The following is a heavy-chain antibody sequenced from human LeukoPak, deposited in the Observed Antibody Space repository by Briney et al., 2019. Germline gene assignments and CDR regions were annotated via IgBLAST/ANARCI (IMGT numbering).Heavy chain of an antibody. CDR1: GFTFTSYA. D-gene: IGHD2-15*01. CDR2: ISYDGSNK. CDR3: ASLAGYRCSGGSCYSLDY. V-gene: IGHV3-30*04. J-gene: IGHJ4*02. Sequence: GGSLRLSCAASGFTFTSYAMHWVRQAPGKGLEWVAVISYDGSNKYYADSVKGRFTISRDNSKNTLYLQMNSLRAEDTAVYYCASLAGYRCSGGSCYSLDYWGQGTLVTVSS.